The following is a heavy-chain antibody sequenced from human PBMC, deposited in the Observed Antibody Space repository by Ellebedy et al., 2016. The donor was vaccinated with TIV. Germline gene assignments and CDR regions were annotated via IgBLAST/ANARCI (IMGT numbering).Heavy chain of an antibody. J-gene: IGHJ3*01. V-gene: IGHV3-7*01. Sequence: GGSLRLSCAVSGFSFRSYWMSWVRQAPGKGLEWVANMRQDGGDKYYVDSVKGRFTISRDNAKNAQYLQMNSLRAEDTALYYCATDGSYGDYRSPTHAFVFWGQGTMVTVSS. CDR1: GFSFRSYW. CDR2: MRQDGGDK. D-gene: IGHD4-17*01. CDR3: ATDGSYGDYRSPTHAFVF.